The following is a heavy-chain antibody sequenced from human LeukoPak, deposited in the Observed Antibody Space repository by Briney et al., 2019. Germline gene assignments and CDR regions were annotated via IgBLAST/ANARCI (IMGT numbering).Heavy chain of an antibody. CDR1: GFTFSSYA. CDR3: AKDRQGSQSSGEDY. Sequence: GGSLRLSCAASGFTFSSYAMNWVRQAPGKGLEWVAFIRYDGSNKYYADSVKGRFTISRDKSNNTLYLQMNSLRAEDTAVYYCAKDRQGSQSSGEDYWGQGTLVTVSS. J-gene: IGHJ4*02. V-gene: IGHV3-30*02. D-gene: IGHD7-27*01. CDR2: IRYDGSNK.